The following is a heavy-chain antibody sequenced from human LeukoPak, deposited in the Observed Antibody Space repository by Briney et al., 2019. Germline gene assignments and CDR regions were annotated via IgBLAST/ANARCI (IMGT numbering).Heavy chain of an antibody. J-gene: IGHJ1*01. V-gene: IGHV3-23*01. CDR1: GFTFGSYG. Sequence: QSGGSLRLSCAASGFTFGSYGMSWVRQAPGKGLEWVSFTTPNADRTSYADSVEGRFTISRDNPRNTLYMQMNSLRDEDTALYYCAIMHGYYDGSGYWVQWGQGTLVTVSS. CDR2: TTPNADRT. CDR3: AIMHGYYDGSGYWVQ. D-gene: IGHD3-22*01.